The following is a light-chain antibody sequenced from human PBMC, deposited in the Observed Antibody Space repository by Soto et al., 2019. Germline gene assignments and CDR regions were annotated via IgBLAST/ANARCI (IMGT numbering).Light chain of an antibody. J-gene: IGKJ1*01. CDR2: GAT. CDR3: QHYNSYGT. CDR1: QNIDSW. V-gene: IGKV1-5*01. Sequence: DIRMTQSPSTLSASVGDRVTITCRASQNIDSWLAWYQQKPGKAPKIMIYGATSLESGVPSRFSASGSGTEFTLTISSLQPDDFATYYCQHYNSYGTFGHGTRVEI.